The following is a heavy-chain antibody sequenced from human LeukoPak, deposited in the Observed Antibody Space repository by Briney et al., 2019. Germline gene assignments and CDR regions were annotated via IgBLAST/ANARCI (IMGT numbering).Heavy chain of an antibody. CDR1: GFTFSSYG. D-gene: IGHD6-13*01. Sequence: PGRSLRLSCAASGFTFSSYGMHWVRQAPGKGLEWVAVISYDGSNKYYADSVKGRFTISRDNSKNTLYLQVNSLRAEDTAVYYCVLAAAGPNFDYWGQGTLVTVSS. J-gene: IGHJ4*02. V-gene: IGHV3-30*03. CDR2: ISYDGSNK. CDR3: VLAAAGPNFDY.